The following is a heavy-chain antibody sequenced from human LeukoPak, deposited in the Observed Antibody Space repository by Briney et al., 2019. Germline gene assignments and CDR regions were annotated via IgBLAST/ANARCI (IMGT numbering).Heavy chain of an antibody. CDR1: GYSFTSYW. V-gene: IGHV5-51*01. J-gene: IGHJ5*02. CDR2: FYPGDSDT. Sequence: GESLKISCKGSGYSFTSYWIGWVRQMPGKGLEWMGIFYPGDSDTRYSPSFQGQVTISADKSISTAYLQWSSLKASDTAMYYCARHRRYSGYDSDWFDPWGQGTLVTVSS. D-gene: IGHD5-12*01. CDR3: ARHRRYSGYDSDWFDP.